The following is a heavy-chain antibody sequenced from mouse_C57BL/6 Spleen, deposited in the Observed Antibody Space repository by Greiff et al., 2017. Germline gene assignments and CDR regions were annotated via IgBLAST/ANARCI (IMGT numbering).Heavy chain of an antibody. J-gene: IGHJ3*01. CDR1: GYTFTSYW. Sequence: QVQLQQPGAELVKPGASVKLSCKASGYTFTSYWMQWVKQRPGQGLEWIGEIDPSDSYTNYNQKFKGKATLTVDTSSSTAYMQLSSLTSEDSAVYDCAAYYTWFAYWGQGTLVTVSA. V-gene: IGHV1-50*01. D-gene: IGHD2-12*01. CDR2: IDPSDSYT. CDR3: AAYYTWFAY.